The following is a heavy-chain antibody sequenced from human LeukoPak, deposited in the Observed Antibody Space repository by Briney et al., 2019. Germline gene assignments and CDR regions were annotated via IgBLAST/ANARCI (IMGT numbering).Heavy chain of an antibody. J-gene: IGHJ4*02. CDR1: GGSFSGYY. CDR3: ARRWFGELYIATFDY. Sequence: PSETLSLTCAVYGGSFSGYYWSWIRQPPGKGLKWIGEINHSGSTNYNPSLKSRVTISVDTSKNQFSLKLSSVTAADTAVYYCARRWFGELYIATFDYWGQGALVTVSS. CDR2: INHSGST. D-gene: IGHD3-10*01. V-gene: IGHV4-34*01.